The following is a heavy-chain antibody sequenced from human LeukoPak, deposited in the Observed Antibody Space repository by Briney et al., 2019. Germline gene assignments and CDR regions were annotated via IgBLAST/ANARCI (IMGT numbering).Heavy chain of an antibody. V-gene: IGHV3-11*01. CDR3: ATNLIGAGEYFQQ. CDR1: GLRFSDYY. CDR2: ISSGGDIM. D-gene: IGHD2/OR15-2a*01. J-gene: IGHJ1*01. Sequence: SGGSLRLSCAASGLRFSDYYVSWIRQAPGKGLQWVSYISSGGDIMHYADSVKGRFTSSRDNAKNSGYLEMNSLGAEDTAVYYCATNLIGAGEYFQQWGQGTLVTVSS.